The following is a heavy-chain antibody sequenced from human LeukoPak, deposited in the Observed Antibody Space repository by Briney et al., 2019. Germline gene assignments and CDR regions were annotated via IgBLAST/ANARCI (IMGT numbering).Heavy chain of an antibody. V-gene: IGHV1-46*01. D-gene: IGHD3-22*01. CDR2: INPSVGST. Sequence: ASVKVSCKASGYTFTTYFIHWVRQAPGQGLEWMGMINPSVGSTTCAQKFQGRVTMTRDTSTSTVYMELSSLRSEDTAVYYCARELNYDSSGYYFDYWGQGTLVTVSS. CDR1: GYTFTTYF. CDR3: ARELNYDSSGYYFDY. J-gene: IGHJ4*02.